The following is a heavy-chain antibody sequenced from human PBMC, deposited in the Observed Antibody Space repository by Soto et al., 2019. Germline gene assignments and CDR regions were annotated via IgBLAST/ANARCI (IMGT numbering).Heavy chain of an antibody. CDR1: GFTFSSYW. D-gene: IGHD6-6*01. CDR2: IKQDGSEK. J-gene: IGHJ4*02. Sequence: GGSLRLSCAASGFTFSSYWMSWVRQAPGKGLEWVANIKQDGSEKYYVDSVKGRFTISRDNAKNSLYLQMNSLRAEDTAVYYCARDWGIYSSSLFDYWGQGTLVTVSS. V-gene: IGHV3-7*05. CDR3: ARDWGIYSSSLFDY.